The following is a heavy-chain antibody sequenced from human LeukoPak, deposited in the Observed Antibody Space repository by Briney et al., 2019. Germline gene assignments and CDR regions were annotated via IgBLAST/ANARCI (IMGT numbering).Heavy chain of an antibody. CDR2: ISRSGSTK. V-gene: IGHV3-11*04. CDR3: AKDVMHYGSGRPFYMDV. J-gene: IGHJ6*03. Sequence: GGSLRLSCAASGFTFSDYNMRWIRQAPGKGLEWVSSISRSGSTKYYADSVKGRFTIFRDNSKNTLFLQMNSLTSEDTAVYYCAKDVMHYGSGRPFYMDVWGKGTTVTISS. CDR1: GFTFSDYN. D-gene: IGHD3-10*01.